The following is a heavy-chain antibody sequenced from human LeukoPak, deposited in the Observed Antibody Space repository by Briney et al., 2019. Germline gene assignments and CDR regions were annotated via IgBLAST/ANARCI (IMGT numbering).Heavy chain of an antibody. CDR2: IYYSGST. V-gene: IGHV4-59*01. CDR1: GGSIRSYD. Sequence: PSRTLSLTCTVSGGSIRSYDWSWIREPPGKGLECIGYIYYSGSTNYHPSLKSRVTVSVATSQTQCSLQLSSVPAADTAVYYCARDELHCSSTSCPPLRLPFDIWGQGTMVTVSS. CDR3: ARDELHCSSTSCPPLRLPFDI. D-gene: IGHD2-2*01. J-gene: IGHJ3*02.